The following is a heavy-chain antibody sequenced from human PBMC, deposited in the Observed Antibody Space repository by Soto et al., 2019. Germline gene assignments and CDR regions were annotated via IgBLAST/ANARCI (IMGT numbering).Heavy chain of an antibody. V-gene: IGHV1-18*01. J-gene: IGHJ3*02. CDR2: ISAYNGKR. Sequence: QGQLLQSGDEVKKPGASVRVSCRASGYDFTSYGISWVRQAPGQGLEWVQWISAYNGKRDTAQKFQGRVTMTLDTSPDTAHMELGDLTSADTAVYYCARGRIVASINDAFEIWGQGTMVAVSS. CDR1: GYDFTSYG. D-gene: IGHD2-21*01. CDR3: ARGRIVASINDAFEI.